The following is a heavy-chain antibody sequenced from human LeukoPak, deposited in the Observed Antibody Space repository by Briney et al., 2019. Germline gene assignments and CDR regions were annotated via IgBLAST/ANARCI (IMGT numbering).Heavy chain of an antibody. CDR1: GYTFTSYY. Sequence: ASVKLSCKASGYTFTSYYMHWPRQAPGQGLEWMGIVHPSGGSTSYAQKFQGRVTMTRDTATSTVYMELSSLRSEDTALYYCARITMTTSGWYFDLWGRGSLVTVSS. D-gene: IGHD3-22*01. V-gene: IGHV1-46*01. CDR3: ARITMTTSGWYFDL. J-gene: IGHJ2*01. CDR2: VHPSGGST.